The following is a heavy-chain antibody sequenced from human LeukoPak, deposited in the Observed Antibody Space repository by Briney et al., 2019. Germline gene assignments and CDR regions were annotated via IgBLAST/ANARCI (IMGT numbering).Heavy chain of an antibody. V-gene: IGHV3-21*01. CDR3: ARDATYGSGSYPFDY. D-gene: IGHD3-10*01. CDR2: ISSSSYI. J-gene: IGHJ4*02. Sequence: GGSLRLSCAASGFTFSSYSMNWVRQAPGKGLEWVSSISSSSYIYYADSVKGRFTISRDNAKNSLYLQMNSLRAEDTAVYYCARDATYGSGSYPFDYWGQGTLVTVSS. CDR1: GFTFSSYS.